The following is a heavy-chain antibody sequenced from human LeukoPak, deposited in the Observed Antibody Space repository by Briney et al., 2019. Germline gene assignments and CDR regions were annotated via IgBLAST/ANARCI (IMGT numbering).Heavy chain of an antibody. Sequence: PGGSLRLSCEGSGFTFSNYWMGWARQAPGKGLQWVANIKTDGSEKYYVDSVKGRFTISRDNAKNSLYLQMNSLRAEDTAVYYCATYSSLNRREFQYWGQGNLLTVSS. CDR3: ATYSSLNRREFQY. D-gene: IGHD3-22*01. J-gene: IGHJ1*01. V-gene: IGHV3-7*01. CDR1: GFTFSNYW. CDR2: IKTDGSEK.